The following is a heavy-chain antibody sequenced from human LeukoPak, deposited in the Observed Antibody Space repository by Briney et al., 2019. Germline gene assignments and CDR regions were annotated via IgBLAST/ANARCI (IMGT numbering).Heavy chain of an antibody. V-gene: IGHV1-69*13. CDR3: TTRACHAGGCSSSFYYYYGLHF. CDR2: IIPIFVTA. Sequence: SVKVSCKASGNSISNYAVSWVRQAPGQGFGWRGGIIPIFVTADYAQKFQGRVTITADQSTSTTYMALSSLKSEDTATYYCTTRACHAGGCSSSFYYYYGLHFWGQGTTVSVSS. CDR1: GNSISNYA. J-gene: IGHJ6*02. D-gene: IGHD3-16*01.